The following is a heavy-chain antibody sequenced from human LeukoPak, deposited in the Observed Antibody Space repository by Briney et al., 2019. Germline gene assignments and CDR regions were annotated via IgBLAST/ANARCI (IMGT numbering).Heavy chain of an antibody. Sequence: ASVKVSCKASGGTFSSYAISRVRQAPGQGLEWMGGIIPIFGTANYAQKFQGRVTITADESTSTAYMELSSLRSEDTAVYYCARSPPPLRYFDWLPDYWGQGTLVTVSS. D-gene: IGHD3-9*01. CDR3: ARSPPPLRYFDWLPDY. J-gene: IGHJ4*02. CDR2: IIPIFGTA. CDR1: GGTFSSYA. V-gene: IGHV1-69*01.